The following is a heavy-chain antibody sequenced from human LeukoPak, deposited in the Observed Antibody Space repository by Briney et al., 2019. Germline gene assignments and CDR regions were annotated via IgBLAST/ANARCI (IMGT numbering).Heavy chain of an antibody. CDR2: IYYSGST. Sequence: PSETLSLTCTVSGGSISSGGYYWTWIRQHPGKGLEWIGYIYYSGSTYYNPSLKSRVTISVDTSKNQFSLRLSSVTAADTAVYYCARGNRFDYWGQGTLVTVSS. D-gene: IGHD1-14*01. J-gene: IGHJ4*02. CDR1: GGSISSGGYY. CDR3: ARGNRFDY. V-gene: IGHV4-31*03.